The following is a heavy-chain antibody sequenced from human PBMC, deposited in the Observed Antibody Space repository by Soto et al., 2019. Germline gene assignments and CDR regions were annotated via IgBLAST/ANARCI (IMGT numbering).Heavy chain of an antibody. CDR1: GYTFTSNS. CDR2: ISTSSGNT. D-gene: IGHD5-12*01. J-gene: IGHJ4*02. Sequence: QVQLVQSGSELRKPGASVKVSCKASGYTFTSNSITWVRQAPGQGLEWMGWISTSSGNTKFAQKFQGRGTLTTDTPTSTAYMELTSLRSDDTAVYYCARGGGYAVDYWGQGTLVTVST. CDR3: ARGGGYAVDY. V-gene: IGHV1-18*04.